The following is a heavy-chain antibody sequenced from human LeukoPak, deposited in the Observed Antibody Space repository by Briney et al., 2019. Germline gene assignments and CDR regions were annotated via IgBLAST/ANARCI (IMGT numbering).Heavy chain of an antibody. Sequence: GGSLRLSCAASGFTFSSYAMHWVRQAPGKGLEYVSAISSNGGSTYYANSVKGRFTISRDNSKNTLYLQMGSLRAEDMAVYYCARGGPLPAAIFDYWGQGTLVTVSS. CDR1: GFTFSSYA. V-gene: IGHV3-64*01. J-gene: IGHJ4*02. CDR2: ISSNGGST. D-gene: IGHD2-2*02. CDR3: ARGGPLPAAIFDY.